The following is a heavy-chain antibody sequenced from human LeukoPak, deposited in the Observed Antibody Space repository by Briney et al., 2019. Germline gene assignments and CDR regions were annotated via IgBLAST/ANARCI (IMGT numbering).Heavy chain of an antibody. J-gene: IGHJ5*02. CDR3: ARHKGGGGYSYGLLGLARTNWFDP. V-gene: IGHV4-34*01. D-gene: IGHD5-18*01. Sequence: SETLSLTCAVYGGSFSGYYWSWIRQPPGKGLEWIGEINHSGSTNYNPSLKSRVTISVDTSKNQFSLKLSSVTAADTAVYYCARHKGGGGYSYGLLGLARTNWFDPWGQGTLVTVSS. CDR1: GGSFSGYY. CDR2: INHSGST.